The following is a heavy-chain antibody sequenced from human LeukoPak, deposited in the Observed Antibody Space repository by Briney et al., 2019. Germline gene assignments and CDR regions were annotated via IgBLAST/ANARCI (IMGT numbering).Heavy chain of an antibody. V-gene: IGHV3-21*01. CDR1: GFTFSSYS. CDR3: ARDPYSSSWYSPYYYYYYGMDV. D-gene: IGHD6-13*01. CDR2: ISSSSSYI. Sequence: GGSLRLSCAASGFTFSSYSMNWVRQAPGKGLEWVSSISSSSSYIYYADSVKGRFTISRDNAKNSLYLQMNSLRAEDTAVYYCARDPYSSSWYSPYYYYYYGMDVWGQGTTVTVSS. J-gene: IGHJ6*02.